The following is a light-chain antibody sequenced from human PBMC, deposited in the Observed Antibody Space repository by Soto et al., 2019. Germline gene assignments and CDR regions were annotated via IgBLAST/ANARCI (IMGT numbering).Light chain of an antibody. CDR2: KAS. V-gene: IGKV1-5*03. J-gene: IGKJ1*01. CDR3: HQYNSSPWT. CDR1: QSISGW. Sequence: DIQMTQSPSTVSASVGDRVTIACRASQSISGWLAWYQQKPGKAPKLLIYKASSLKSGVPSRFSGSGSGTEFTLTISSLQPDDFATYCCHQYNSSPWTFGQGTKV.